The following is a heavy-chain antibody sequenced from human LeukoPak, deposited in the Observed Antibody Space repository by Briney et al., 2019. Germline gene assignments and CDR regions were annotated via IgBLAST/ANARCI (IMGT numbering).Heavy chain of an antibody. CDR2: ISSNGGST. D-gene: IGHD3-22*01. CDR3: VKGITMIVVVPYYFDY. V-gene: IGHV3-64D*06. Sequence: GGSLRLSCSASGFTFSSYAMHWVRQAPGKGLEYVSAISSNGGSTYCADSVKGRFTISRDNSKNTLYLQMSSLRAEDTAVYYCVKGITMIVVVPYYFDYWGQGTLVTVSS. CDR1: GFTFSSYA. J-gene: IGHJ4*02.